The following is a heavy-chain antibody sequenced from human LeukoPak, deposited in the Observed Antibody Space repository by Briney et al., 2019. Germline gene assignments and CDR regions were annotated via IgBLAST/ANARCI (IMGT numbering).Heavy chain of an antibody. J-gene: IGHJ4*02. D-gene: IGHD3-10*01. CDR3: AKRYSDSGSYFPFDH. CDR1: GYTFTGYY. Sequence: GASVKVSCKASGYTFTGYYLHWVRQAPGQGHEWMGWINPNSGGTGYAQKFQGRVTMTRDTSISTAYMELSRLRSDDTAVYYCAKRYSDSGSYFPFDHWGQGTLVTVSS. V-gene: IGHV1-2*02. CDR2: INPNSGGT.